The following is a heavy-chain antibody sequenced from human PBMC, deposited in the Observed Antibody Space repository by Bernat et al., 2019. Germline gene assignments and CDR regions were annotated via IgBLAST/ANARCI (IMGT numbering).Heavy chain of an antibody. CDR3: TTGYCSNGVCYTYFDH. Sequence: EVQLVESGGGLVKPGGSLRLSCAASGFSFSNAWMSWVRQAPGKGLEWVGRIKRKNDGWTTDYAAPVKGRFNISSDDAKTTLYLQMNSLKTEDTAVYYCTTGYCSNGVCYTYFDHWGQGTLVTVSS. CDR2: IKRKNDGWTT. D-gene: IGHD2-8*01. CDR1: GFSFSNAW. J-gene: IGHJ4*02. V-gene: IGHV3-15*01.